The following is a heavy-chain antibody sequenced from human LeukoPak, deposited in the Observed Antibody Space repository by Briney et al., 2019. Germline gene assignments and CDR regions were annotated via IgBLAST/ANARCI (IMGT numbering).Heavy chain of an antibody. D-gene: IGHD3-3*01. CDR2: ISSSSSTI. V-gene: IGHV3-48*04. CDR3: ARDGIKYDFWSGYYYMDV. Sequence: PGGSLRLSCAASGFTFSSYSMNWVRQAPGKGLEWVSYISSSSSTIYYADSVKGRFTISGDDAKNSLYLQMNSLRAEDTAVYYCARDGIKYDFWSGYYYMDVWGKGTTVTVSS. J-gene: IGHJ6*03. CDR1: GFTFSSYS.